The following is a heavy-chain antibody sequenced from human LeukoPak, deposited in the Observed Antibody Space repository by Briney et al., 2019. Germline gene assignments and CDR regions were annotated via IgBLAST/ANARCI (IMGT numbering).Heavy chain of an antibody. Sequence: GGSLRLSCAASGFTYNNYAMSWVRQAPAKGLEWVSGISGSGGTTYYADSVTGRFTISRDTSKNTLYLQMNSLRAEDTAVYYCAKGSSPFDYWGQGTLVTVSS. D-gene: IGHD1-26*01. CDR3: AKGSSPFDY. V-gene: IGHV3-23*01. J-gene: IGHJ4*02. CDR1: GFTYNNYA. CDR2: ISGSGGTT.